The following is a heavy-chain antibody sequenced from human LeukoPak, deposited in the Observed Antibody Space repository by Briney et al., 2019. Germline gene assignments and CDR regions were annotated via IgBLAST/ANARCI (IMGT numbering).Heavy chain of an antibody. CDR2: VNNNIVNT. D-gene: IGHD3-16*01. Sequence: GASVKVCCKASGYSIRSYGISWVRQTPGQALEWMGWVNNNIVNTNNGKKFQGRVTVTTDTSTSTAYMELRSLRFDDTAVYYCARDLKIRGRPGTFEIWGQGTTVIVSP. J-gene: IGHJ3*02. CDR3: ARDLKIRGRPGTFEI. V-gene: IGHV1-18*01. CDR1: GYSIRSYG.